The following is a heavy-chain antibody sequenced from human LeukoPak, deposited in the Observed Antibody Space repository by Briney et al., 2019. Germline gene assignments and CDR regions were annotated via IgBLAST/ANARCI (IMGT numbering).Heavy chain of an antibody. CDR2: ITGDGTTT. D-gene: IGHD1-1*01. Sequence: GGSLRLSCAASGFTFSDYYMSWIRQAPGKGLQWVSAITGDGTTTYYADSVKCRFTISRDNSKNLLYLQMSSLRAEDTAVYYCAKMNGYFEYWGQGALVPVSS. J-gene: IGHJ4*02. CDR1: GFTFSDYY. V-gene: IGHV3-23*01. CDR3: AKMNGYFEY.